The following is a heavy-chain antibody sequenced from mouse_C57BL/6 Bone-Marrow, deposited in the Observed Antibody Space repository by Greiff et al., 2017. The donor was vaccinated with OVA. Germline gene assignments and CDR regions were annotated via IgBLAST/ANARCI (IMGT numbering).Heavy chain of an antibody. CDR2: ISYSGST. J-gene: IGHJ2*01. CDR3: ARGNYGSSWTYFDF. CDR1: GYSITSDY. D-gene: IGHD1-1*01. Sequence: EVKLVESGPGLAKPSQTLSLTCSVTGYSITSDYWNWIRKFPGNKLAYMGYISYSGSTYYNPSLKSRISITRDTSKNQYYLHLNSVNTEDTATYYCARGNYGSSWTYFDFWGQGTTLTVSS. V-gene: IGHV3-8*01.